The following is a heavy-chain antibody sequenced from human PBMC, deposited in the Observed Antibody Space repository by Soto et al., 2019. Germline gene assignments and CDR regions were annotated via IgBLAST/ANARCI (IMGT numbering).Heavy chain of an antibody. CDR2: ITCSSSTI. D-gene: IGHD3-3*01. CDR1: WFPFNSYS. V-gene: IGHV3-48*02. J-gene: IGHJ6*02. CDR3: ARDSYDFWSGYSPTGVYYYYYGMDV. Sequence: GGSLRLSCAALWFPFNSYSMNWVPQAPGQGLEWGSYITCSSSTIYYADSVKGRFTISRDNAKNSLYLQMNSLRDEDTAVYYCARDSYDFWSGYSPTGVYYYYYGMDVWGQGTTVTVSS.